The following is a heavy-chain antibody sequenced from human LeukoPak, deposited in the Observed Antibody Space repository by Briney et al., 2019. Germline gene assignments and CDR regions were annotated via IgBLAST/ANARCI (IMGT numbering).Heavy chain of an antibody. V-gene: IGHV3-13*01. CDR1: GLTFSSYD. CDR3: VLGAYWNDDKNAFHI. CDR2: IGATGDT. D-gene: IGHD1-1*01. J-gene: IGHJ3*02. Sequence: QSGGSLRLPCAASGLTFSSYDMHWVRQTAGKGLEWVSSIGATGDTYYTDSVKGRFTISRENAKKSLYLQVSSLRVEDTAVYFCVLGAYWNDDKNAFHIWGPGTMVTVSS.